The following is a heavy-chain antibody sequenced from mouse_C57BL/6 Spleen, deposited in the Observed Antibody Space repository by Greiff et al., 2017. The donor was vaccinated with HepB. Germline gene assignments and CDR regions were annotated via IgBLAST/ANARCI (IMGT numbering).Heavy chain of an antibody. D-gene: IGHD2-3*01. Sequence: EVQLQQSGAELVRPGASVKLSCTASGFNFTDYFMHWVKQRPEQGLEWIGWIDPENGDTEYASKFQGKATLTADTSSNTAYLQLRSLTSEDTAVYYWSRWLPLPHWDFDVWGTGTTVTVSS. CDR1: GFNFTDYF. CDR3: SRWLPLPHWDFDV. CDR2: IDPENGDT. J-gene: IGHJ1*03. V-gene: IGHV14-4*01.